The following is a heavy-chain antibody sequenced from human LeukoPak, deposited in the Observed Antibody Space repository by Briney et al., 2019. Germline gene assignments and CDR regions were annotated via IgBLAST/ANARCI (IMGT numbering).Heavy chain of an antibody. J-gene: IGHJ4*02. D-gene: IGHD3-3*01. CDR3: AKGSLVVPAAMTVLRFLEWLSE. Sequence: GGSLRLSCAASGFTFSSYAMHWVRQAPGKGLEWVAVISYDGSNKYYADSVKGRFTISRDNSKNTLYLQMNSLRAEDTAVYYCAKGSLVVPAAMTVLRFLEWLSEWGQGTLVTVSS. CDR2: ISYDGSNK. V-gene: IGHV3-30-3*01. CDR1: GFTFSSYA.